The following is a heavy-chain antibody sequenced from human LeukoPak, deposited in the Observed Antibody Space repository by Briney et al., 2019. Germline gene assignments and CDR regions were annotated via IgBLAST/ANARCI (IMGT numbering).Heavy chain of an antibody. CDR3: ARTVAGTGYFGY. CDR2: ISYDGSNK. V-gene: IGHV3-30-3*01. J-gene: IGHJ4*02. CDR1: GFTFSSSA. D-gene: IGHD6-19*01. Sequence: PGGSLRLSCAASGFTFSSSAMHWVRQAPGKGLEWVAVISYDGSNKYYADSVKGRFTISRDNSKNTLYLQMNSLRAEDTAVYYCARTVAGTGYFGYWGQGTLVTVSS.